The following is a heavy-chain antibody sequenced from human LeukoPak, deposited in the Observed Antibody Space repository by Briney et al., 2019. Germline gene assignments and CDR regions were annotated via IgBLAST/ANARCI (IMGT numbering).Heavy chain of an antibody. CDR1: GFTFSSYS. CDR2: ISSSSSYI. CDR3: ARGRYSSSWYFDY. J-gene: IGHJ4*02. V-gene: IGHV3-21*01. Sequence: GGSLRLSCAASGFTFSSYSMNWVRQAPGKGLEWISSISSSSSYIYYADSVKGRFTISRDNAKNTLYLQVNSLRAEDTAVYYCARGRYSSSWYFDYWGQGTLVTVSS. D-gene: IGHD6-13*01.